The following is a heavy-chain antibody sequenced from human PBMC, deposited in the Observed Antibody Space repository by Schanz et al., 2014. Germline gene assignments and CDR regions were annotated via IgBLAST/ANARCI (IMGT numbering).Heavy chain of an antibody. Sequence: QAQLMESGGGVVQHGTSLILSCSVSGFSLNTYGIHWFRQPAGKGLEWVAVIWNNGVTKYYADSVRGRFTISRDRFQNTLYLRMSSLRAEDTAVYYCARPRFDYGEVDYWGQGTLVTVSS. V-gene: IGHV3-33*01. CDR1: GFSLNTYG. CDR2: IWNNGVTK. D-gene: IGHD4-17*01. J-gene: IGHJ4*02. CDR3: ARPRFDYGEVDY.